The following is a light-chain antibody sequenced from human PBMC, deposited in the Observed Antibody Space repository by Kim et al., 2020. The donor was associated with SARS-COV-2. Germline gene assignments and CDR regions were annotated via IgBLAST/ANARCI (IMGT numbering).Light chain of an antibody. Sequence: QTVVTQEPSFSVSPGGTITLTCGLTSGSVSIKNYPSWYQQTPGQAPRTLIYSTDTRSSGVPHRFSGSILGNKAALTITGAQADDESEYYCVLYMGSGIWVFGGGTKLTVL. CDR2: STD. CDR1: SGSVSIKNY. V-gene: IGLV8-61*01. CDR3: VLYMGSGIWV. J-gene: IGLJ3*02.